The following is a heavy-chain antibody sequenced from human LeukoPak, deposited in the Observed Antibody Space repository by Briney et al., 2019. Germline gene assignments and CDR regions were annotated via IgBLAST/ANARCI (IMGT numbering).Heavy chain of an antibody. CDR2: ISYDGSNK. V-gene: IGHV3-30-3*01. CDR1: GFTFSSYA. J-gene: IGHJ4*01. CDR3: RREGDEGGYKYCVRDG. D-gene: IGHD1-1*01. Sequence: GGSLRLSCAASGFTFSSYAMHWVRQAPGKGLEWVAVISYDGSNKYYADSVKGRFTISRDNHKNTPYLQMNSLRAADTAVYYWRREGDEGGYKYCVRDGWGEGT.